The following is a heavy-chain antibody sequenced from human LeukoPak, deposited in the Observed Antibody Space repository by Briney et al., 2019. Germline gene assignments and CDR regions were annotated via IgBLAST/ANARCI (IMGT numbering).Heavy chain of an antibody. CDR3: AKGAAYYYDSSGYYYSYYFDY. D-gene: IGHD3-22*01. Sequence: GGSLRLSCAASGFTFDDYAMHWVRQAPGKGLEWVSGISWNSGSIGYADSVKGRFTISRDNAKNSLYLQMSSLRAEDTALYYCAKGAAYYYDSSGYYYSYYFDYWGQGTLVTVSS. CDR2: ISWNSGSI. J-gene: IGHJ4*02. V-gene: IGHV3-9*01. CDR1: GFTFDDYA.